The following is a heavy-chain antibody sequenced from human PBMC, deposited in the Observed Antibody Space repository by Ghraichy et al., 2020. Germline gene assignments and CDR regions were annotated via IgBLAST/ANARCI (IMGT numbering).Heavy chain of an antibody. J-gene: IGHJ3*02. V-gene: IGHV4-59*01. Sequence: SETLSLTCTVSGGSISSYYWSWIRQPPGKGLEWIGYIYYSGSTNYNPSLKSRVTISVDTSKNQFSLKLSSVTAADTAVYYCARDLTPYYDSSGYTRKNDAFDIWGQGTMVTVSS. CDR1: GGSISSYY. CDR2: IYYSGST. CDR3: ARDLTPYYDSSGYTRKNDAFDI. D-gene: IGHD3-22*01.